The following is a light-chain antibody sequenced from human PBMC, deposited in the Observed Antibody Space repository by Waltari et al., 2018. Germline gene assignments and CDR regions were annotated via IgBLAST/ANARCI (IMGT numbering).Light chain of an antibody. J-gene: IGKJ1*01. CDR3: HQYYNTPRT. Sequence: DIVMMQSPDSLAVSLGERATINCRSSQSVLYGPTNKNYLAWDQQKPGQPPKLLIYWASTLESGVPDRFSGSGSGTDFTLTISSLQAEDVAVYYCHQYYNTPRTFGQGTKVEIK. CDR2: WAS. CDR1: QSVLYGPTNKNY. V-gene: IGKV4-1*01.